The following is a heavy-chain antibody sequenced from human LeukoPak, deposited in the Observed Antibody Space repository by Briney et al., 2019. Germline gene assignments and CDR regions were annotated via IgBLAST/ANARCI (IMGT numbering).Heavy chain of an antibody. CDR3: ARLASGSPSVDY. V-gene: IGHV4-38-2*01. CDR1: GYSISSGYY. Sequence: PSETLSLTCAVSGYSISSGYYWGWIRQPPGKGLEWIGSIYHSGSTFYNPSLKSRVTILVDTSKSQFSLKLSSVTAADTAVYYCARLASGSPSVDYWGQGTLVAVSS. D-gene: IGHD6-6*01. CDR2: IYHSGST. J-gene: IGHJ4*02.